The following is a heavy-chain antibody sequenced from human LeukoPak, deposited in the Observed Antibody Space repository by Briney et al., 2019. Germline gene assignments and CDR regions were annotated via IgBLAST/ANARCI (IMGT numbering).Heavy chain of an antibody. D-gene: IGHD3-22*01. CDR1: GYTFTGYY. V-gene: IGHV1-2*04. CDR3: ARDLRYYYDSSGYYFDAFDI. Sequence: ASVTVSCKAPGYTFTGYYMHWVRQAPGQGLEWMGWINPNSGGTNYAQKFQGWVTMTRDTSISTAYMELSRLRSDDTAVYYCARDLRYYYDSSGYYFDAFDIWGQGTMVTVSS. CDR2: INPNSGGT. J-gene: IGHJ3*02.